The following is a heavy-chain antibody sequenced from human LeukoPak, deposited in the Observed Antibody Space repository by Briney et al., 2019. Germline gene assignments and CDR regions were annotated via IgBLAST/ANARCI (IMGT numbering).Heavy chain of an antibody. CDR3: AELGITMIGGV. Sequence: GGSLRLSCAASGFSFSTYWMSWVRQAPGKGLEWVANIKQDGTEKYYVDSVKGRFTISRDNAKNSLYLQMNSLRAEDTAVYYCAELGITMIGGVWGKGTTVTISS. CDR1: GFSFSTYW. CDR2: IKQDGTEK. V-gene: IGHV3-7*01. J-gene: IGHJ6*04. D-gene: IGHD3-10*02.